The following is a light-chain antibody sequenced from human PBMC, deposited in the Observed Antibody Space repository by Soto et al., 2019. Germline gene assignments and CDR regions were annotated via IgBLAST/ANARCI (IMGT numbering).Light chain of an antibody. CDR1: QSVSSSY. J-gene: IGKJ5*01. CDR2: GAS. CDR3: QQYGNSPIT. Sequence: IAVTQSPGALSLSPRERAILSSGASQSVSSSYLAWYQQKPGQAPRLLIYGASSRATGIPDRFSGSGSGTDFTLTISRLEPEDFAVYYCQQYGNSPITSGQGTRLEIK. V-gene: IGKV3-20*01.